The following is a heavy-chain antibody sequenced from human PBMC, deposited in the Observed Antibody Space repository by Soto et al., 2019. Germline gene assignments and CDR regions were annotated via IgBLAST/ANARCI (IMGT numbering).Heavy chain of an antibody. V-gene: IGHV3-30*18. CDR2: ISYDGSKK. D-gene: IGHD3-22*01. CDR3: AKGKYYDSSGPMDFDY. CDR1: GFIFDSYA. Sequence: GGSLRLSFVASGFIFDSYAFYWVRQAPGKGLEWVAIISYDGSKKYYSDSVKGRFTISRDDSKNTLYLQVASLRTEDTAFYYCAKGKYYDSSGPMDFDYWGQGTLVTVSS. J-gene: IGHJ4*02.